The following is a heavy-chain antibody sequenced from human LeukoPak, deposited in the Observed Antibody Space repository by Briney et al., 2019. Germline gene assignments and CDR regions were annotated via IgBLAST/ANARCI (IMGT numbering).Heavy chain of an antibody. Sequence: PSETLSLTCAVYGGSFSGYYWSWIRQPPGKGLEWIGEINHSGSTNYNPSLKSRVTISVDTSKNQFSLKLSSVTAADTAVYYCARARGSLTGYYYVDYWGRGTLVTVSS. D-gene: IGHD3-9*01. CDR1: GGSFSGYY. CDR2: INHSGST. V-gene: IGHV4-34*01. J-gene: IGHJ4*02. CDR3: ARARGSLTGYYYVDY.